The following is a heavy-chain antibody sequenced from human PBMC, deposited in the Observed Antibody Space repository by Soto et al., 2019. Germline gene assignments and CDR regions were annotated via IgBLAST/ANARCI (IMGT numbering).Heavy chain of an antibody. CDR2: ISGSTSYI. Sequence: EVQLVESGGGLVKPGGSLGLSCAASGFTFSSYSMNWVRQAPGKGLEWVSSISGSTSYINYEDSVKGRFTISRDNAKNSLYLQMNSLRAEDTAVYYCARDIIGELGTFDYWGQGTLVTVSS. V-gene: IGHV3-21*01. CDR1: GFTFSSYS. J-gene: IGHJ4*02. D-gene: IGHD1-26*01. CDR3: ARDIIGELGTFDY.